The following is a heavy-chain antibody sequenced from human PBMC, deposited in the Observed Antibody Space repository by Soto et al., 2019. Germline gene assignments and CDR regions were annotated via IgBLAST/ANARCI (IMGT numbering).Heavy chain of an antibody. J-gene: IGHJ4*02. V-gene: IGHV4-39*01. CDR2: IYYSGST. Sequence: QLQLQESGPGLVKPSETLSLTCTVSGGSISSSSYYWGWIRQPPGKGLEWIGSIYYSGSTYYNPSLKSRVPISVDTSKNQFSLKLSSVTAADPAVYYCARSQDGGSGGISPHGYWGQGTLVTVSS. D-gene: IGHD2-15*01. CDR1: GGSISSSSYY. CDR3: ARSQDGGSGGISPHGY.